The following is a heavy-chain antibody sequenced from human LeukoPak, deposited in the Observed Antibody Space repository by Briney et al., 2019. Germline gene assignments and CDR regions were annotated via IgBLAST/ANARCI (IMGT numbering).Heavy chain of an antibody. CDR3: ASQTSAKGFDY. J-gene: IGHJ4*02. D-gene: IGHD2-2*01. Sequence: GGSLRLSCAASGFTFSSYAMSCVRQAPGKGLEWVANIKSDGSDKNFVDSVRGRFTISRDNAKNSLYLQMNSLRAEDTAVYYCASQTSAKGFDYWGQGTLVTVSS. V-gene: IGHV3-7*03. CDR2: IKSDGSDK. CDR1: GFTFSSYA.